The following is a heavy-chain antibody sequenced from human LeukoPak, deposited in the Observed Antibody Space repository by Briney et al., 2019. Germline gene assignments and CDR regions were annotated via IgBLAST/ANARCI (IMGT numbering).Heavy chain of an antibody. Sequence: PGGSLRLSCAASGFTFSSYSMNWVRQAPGKGLEWVSSISSSSTYIYYADSVKGRFTVSRDNAKNSPYLQLNSLRAEDTSLYYCAREGVGATPPPNWFDPWGQGTLVTVSS. D-gene: IGHD1-26*01. V-gene: IGHV3-21*01. CDR2: ISSSSTYI. CDR3: AREGVGATPPPNWFDP. CDR1: GFTFSSYS. J-gene: IGHJ5*02.